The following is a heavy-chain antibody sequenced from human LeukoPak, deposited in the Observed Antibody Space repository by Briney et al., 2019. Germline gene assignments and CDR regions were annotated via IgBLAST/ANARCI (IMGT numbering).Heavy chain of an antibody. D-gene: IGHD3-16*01. CDR2: ISYDGSNK. J-gene: IGHJ4*02. CDR1: GFTFSSYA. CDR3: AKGQGGFDY. V-gene: IGHV3-30*04. Sequence: PGGSLRLSCAASGFTFSSYAMHWVRQAPGKGLEWVAVISYDGSNKYYADSVKGRFTISRDNSKNTLYLQMNSLRAEDTAVYYCAKGQGGFDYWGQGTLVTVSS.